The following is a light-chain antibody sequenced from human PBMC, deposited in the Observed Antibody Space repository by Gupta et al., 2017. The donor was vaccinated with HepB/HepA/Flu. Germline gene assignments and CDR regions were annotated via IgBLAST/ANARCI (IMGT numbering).Light chain of an antibody. CDR2: GAS. CDR3: QQRDNWPLT. V-gene: IGKV3-11*01. Sequence: EIVSTQPAGTPSLSPEERATLYCRSSQSISSFLAWYQQTPGQAPRLLIYGASNRATGIPARFSGSGSGTDFTLTISNLEPEDFAVYYCQQRDNWPLTFGGGTKVEIK. CDR1: QSISSF. J-gene: IGKJ4*01.